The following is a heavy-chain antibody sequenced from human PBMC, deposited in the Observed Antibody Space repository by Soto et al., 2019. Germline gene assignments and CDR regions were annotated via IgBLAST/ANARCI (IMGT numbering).Heavy chain of an antibody. CDR1: GFTFSSYA. J-gene: IGHJ4*02. Sequence: EVQLLESGGGLVQPGGSLRLSCAASGFTFSSYAMSWVRQAPGKGLEWVSAISGSGGSTYYADSVKGRFTISRDNSKNTLYLQMNSLRADDTAVYYCAKGKGYSGYEPNDYWGQGTLVTVSS. D-gene: IGHD5-12*01. V-gene: IGHV3-23*01. CDR2: ISGSGGST. CDR3: AKGKGYSGYEPNDY.